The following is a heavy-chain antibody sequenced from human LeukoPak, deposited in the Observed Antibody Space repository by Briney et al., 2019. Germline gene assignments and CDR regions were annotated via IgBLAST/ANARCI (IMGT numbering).Heavy chain of an antibody. Sequence: SETLSLTCAVSGYSISSGYYWGWIRRPPGKGLEWIGSIYHSGSTYYNPSLKSRVTISADTSKNQFSLKLSSVTAVDTAVYYCARRYGSGWPTFDYWGQGTRVTVSS. CDR1: GYSISSGYY. CDR2: IYHSGST. D-gene: IGHD6-19*01. J-gene: IGHJ4*02. CDR3: ARRYGSGWPTFDY. V-gene: IGHV4-38-2*01.